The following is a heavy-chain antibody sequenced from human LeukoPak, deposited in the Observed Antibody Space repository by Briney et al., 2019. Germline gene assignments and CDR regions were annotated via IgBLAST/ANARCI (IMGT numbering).Heavy chain of an antibody. CDR2: INPNSGAT. Sequence: ASVKVSCMASGYTFTGYYIHWVRQAPGQGLERMGWINPNSGATNYAQKFLGRVTMTRDTSISTAYVELSRLRFDDTAVYFCARDRGCSATTCYTGGDWFDPWGQGTLVTVSS. J-gene: IGHJ5*02. D-gene: IGHD2-2*02. CDR1: GYTFTGYY. CDR3: ARDRGCSATTCYTGGDWFDP. V-gene: IGHV1-2*02.